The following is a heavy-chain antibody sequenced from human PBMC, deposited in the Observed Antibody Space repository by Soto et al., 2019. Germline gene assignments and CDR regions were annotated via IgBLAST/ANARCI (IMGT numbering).Heavy chain of an antibody. CDR2: IYQSGST. J-gene: IGHJ5*02. CDR1: GGSVSNPSDS. CDR3: ARGGSPKWFDP. D-gene: IGHD1-26*01. V-gene: IGHV4-30-2*01. Sequence: SETLSLTCAVSGGSVSNPSDSWGWIRQPPGQGLEWIGYIYQSGSTYYNPSLESRVAMSIVRSRTQFSLHLSSVTAAGTAVYYCARGGSPKWFDPWGQGILVTVSS.